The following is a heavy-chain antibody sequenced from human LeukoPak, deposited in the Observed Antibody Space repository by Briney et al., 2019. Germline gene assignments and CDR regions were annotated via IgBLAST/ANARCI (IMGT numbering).Heavy chain of an antibody. V-gene: IGHV3-33*01. CDR3: ARRYSSGWYYFDY. CDR1: GFTFSSYA. J-gene: IGHJ4*02. CDR2: IWYDGSNK. Sequence: GRSLRLSCAASGFTFSSYAMHWVRQAPGRGLEWVAVIWYDGSNKYYADSVKGRFTISRDNSKNTLYLQMNSLRAEDTAVYYCARRYSSGWYYFDYWGQETLVTVSS. D-gene: IGHD6-19*01.